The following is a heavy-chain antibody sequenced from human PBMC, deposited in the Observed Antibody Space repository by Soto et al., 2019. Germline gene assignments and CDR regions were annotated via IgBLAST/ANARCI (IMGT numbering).Heavy chain of an antibody. J-gene: IGHJ4*02. CDR1: GFTFSSYD. D-gene: IGHD3-22*01. CDR2: ISSSGSSI. CDR3: ARDGTNYYGSSGYHHFDY. V-gene: IGHV3-48*03. Sequence: ESGGGLVQPGGSLRLSCAASGFTFSSYDMNWVRQAPGKGLEWVSYISSSGSSIYYADSVKGRFTISRDNAKNSLYLQMNSLRAEDTAVYYCARDGTNYYGSSGYHHFDYWGQGTLVTVSS.